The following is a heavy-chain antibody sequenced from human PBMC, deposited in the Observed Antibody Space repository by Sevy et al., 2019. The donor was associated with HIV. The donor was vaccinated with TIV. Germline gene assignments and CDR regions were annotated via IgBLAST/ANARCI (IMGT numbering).Heavy chain of an antibody. D-gene: IGHD4-17*01. CDR2: IYYSGST. CDR1: GGSVSSGSYY. Sequence: SETLSLTCTVSGGSVSSGSYYWSWIRQPPGKGLEWIGYIYYSGSTNYNPSLKSRVTISVDTSKNQFSLKLSSVTAADTAVYYCARDRPHVYGDNYYYYGMDVWGQGTTVTVSS. V-gene: IGHV4-61*01. CDR3: ARDRPHVYGDNYYYYGMDV. J-gene: IGHJ6*02.